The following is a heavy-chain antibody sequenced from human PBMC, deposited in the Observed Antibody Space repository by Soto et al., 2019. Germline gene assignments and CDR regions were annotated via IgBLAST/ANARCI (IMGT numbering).Heavy chain of an antibody. CDR3: AKGLTTHSFFDY. D-gene: IGHD1-26*01. CDR2: ISGSGGDT. J-gene: IGHJ4*02. V-gene: IGHV3-23*01. CDR1: GFTFSIYA. Sequence: HPGGSLRLSCAASGFTFSIYAMTWVRQAPGKGLEWVSAISGSGGDTYYADSVKGRFTISRDNSKNTLYLQMNSLRAEDTAVYYCAKGLTTHSFFDYWGQGTLVTVSS.